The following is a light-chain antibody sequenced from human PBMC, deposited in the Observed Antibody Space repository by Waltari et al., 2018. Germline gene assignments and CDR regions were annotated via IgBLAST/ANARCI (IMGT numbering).Light chain of an antibody. J-gene: IGLJ2*01. CDR2: DVS. V-gene: IGLV2-14*03. CDR1: SSDVGGYMY. Sequence: QSALTHPASVPGSPGQSITISCTGTSSDVGGYMYVSWYQHHPGKAPKLMINDVSNPPSGVSNRFSGSKSGNTASLTISGLQAEDEADYYCSSYISSSTLELFGGGTSLTVL. CDR3: SSYISSSTLEL.